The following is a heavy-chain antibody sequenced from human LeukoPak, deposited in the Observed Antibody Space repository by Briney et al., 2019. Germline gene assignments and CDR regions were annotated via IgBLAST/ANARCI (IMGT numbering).Heavy chain of an antibody. J-gene: IGHJ5*02. CDR1: GYMLTEVS. CDR3: AAERELIS. V-gene: IGHV1-24*01. D-gene: IGHD1-26*01. Sequence: ASVNVSCKVPGYMLTEVSIHWVRQAPGKGPEGMGSFDPDDGETIYAQKFQGRLSMTEDTSAATAYMELRSLRYEDTAVYFCAAERELISWGQGTLVTVSS. CDR2: FDPDDGET.